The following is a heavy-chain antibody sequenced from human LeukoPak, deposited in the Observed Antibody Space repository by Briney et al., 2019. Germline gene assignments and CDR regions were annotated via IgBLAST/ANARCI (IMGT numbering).Heavy chain of an antibody. J-gene: IGHJ5*02. D-gene: IGHD3-10*01. Sequence: SETLSLTCTVSGVSVTSGTFYWAWLRQPPGKGLEWIATVYYTGSTYYNPSLKSRVTISTDTSKNHFSLQLRSVVAPDTAVYYCARHGGSGSLSRPFDPWGQGTLVTVSS. CDR2: VYYTGST. CDR3: ARHGGSGSLSRPFDP. V-gene: IGHV4-39*02. CDR1: GVSVTSGTFY.